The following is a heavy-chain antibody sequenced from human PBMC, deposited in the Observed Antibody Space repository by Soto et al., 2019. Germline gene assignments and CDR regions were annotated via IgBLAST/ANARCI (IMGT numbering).Heavy chain of an antibody. D-gene: IGHD1-7*01. CDR1: GFSLSTSGMC. Sequence: SVPTLVNPTQTLTLTCTFSGFSLSTSGMCVSWIRQPPGKALEWLALIDWDDDKYYSTSLKTRLTISKDTSKNQVVLTMTNMDPVDTATYYCARTPGITGTTLAYSYGMEVWGQGTKVTVSS. CDR3: ARTPGITGTTLAYSYGMEV. CDR2: IDWDDDK. J-gene: IGHJ6*02. V-gene: IGHV2-70*01.